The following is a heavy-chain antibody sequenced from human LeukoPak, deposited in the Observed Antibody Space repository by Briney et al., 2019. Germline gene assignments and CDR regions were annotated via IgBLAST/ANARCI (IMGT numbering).Heavy chain of an antibody. J-gene: IGHJ4*02. D-gene: IGHD3-3*01. V-gene: IGHV3-21*03. CDR2: ISSSSSYI. CDR3: ARDWAYFWSGYQDY. Sequence: PGGSLRLSCAASGFTFSSYSMNWVRQAPGKGLEWVSSISSSSSYIYYADSVKGRFTISRDNAKNSLYLQMNSLRAEDTAVYYCARDWAYFWSGYQDYWGQGTLVTVSS. CDR1: GFTFSSYS.